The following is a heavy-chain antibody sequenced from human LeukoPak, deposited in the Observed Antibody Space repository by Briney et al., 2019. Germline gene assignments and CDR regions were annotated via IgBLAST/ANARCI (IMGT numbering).Heavy chain of an antibody. J-gene: IGHJ6*02. CDR1: GFTFSSYS. CDR3: ARDRGKMATIWNYYYGMDV. Sequence: RGSLRLSCAASGFTFSSYSMNWVRQAPGKGLEWVSSISSSSSYIYYADTVKGRFTISRDNAKNSLYLQMNSLRAEDTAVYYCARDRGKMATIWNYYYGMDVWGQGTTVTVSS. D-gene: IGHD5-24*01. V-gene: IGHV3-21*01. CDR2: ISSSSSYI.